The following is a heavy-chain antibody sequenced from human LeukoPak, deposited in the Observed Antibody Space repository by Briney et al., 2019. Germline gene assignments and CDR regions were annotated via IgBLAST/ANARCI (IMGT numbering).Heavy chain of an antibody. V-gene: IGHV4-4*09. J-gene: IGHJ4*02. Sequence: SEALSLIRTVSGGSISSYYWSWIPEPPGRGLECIGYIYAWGSTNYSPSLKSRVTISVDTAKNQFSLKLSAVTTADTAVEYCARCGSSTSAEFVYWGQGTWSPSPQ. CDR2: IYAWGST. CDR3: ARCGSSTSAEFVY. D-gene: IGHD2-2*01. CDR1: GGSISSYY.